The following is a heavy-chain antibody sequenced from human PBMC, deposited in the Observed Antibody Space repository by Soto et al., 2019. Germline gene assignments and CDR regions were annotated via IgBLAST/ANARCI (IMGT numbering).Heavy chain of an antibody. J-gene: IGHJ6*02. Sequence: QVQLVQSGAEVKKPGSSVKVSCKASGGTFSSYAISWVRQAPGQGLEWMGGIIPIFGTANYAQKFQGRVTXXAXECXSTAYMELSSLRSEDTAVYYCARAWEGYYYYGMDVWGQGTTVTVSS. CDR3: ARAWEGYYYYGMDV. CDR2: IIPIFGTA. CDR1: GGTFSSYA. V-gene: IGHV1-69*12. D-gene: IGHD1-26*01.